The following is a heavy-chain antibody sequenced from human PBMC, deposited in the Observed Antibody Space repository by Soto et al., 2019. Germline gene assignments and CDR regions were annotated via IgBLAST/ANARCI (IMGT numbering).Heavy chain of an antibody. V-gene: IGHV3-23*01. CDR3: AKNGPVLRFLEWLDYYYGMDV. CDR2: ISGSGGST. J-gene: IGHJ6*02. Sequence: GGSLRLSCAASGFTFSSYAMSWVRQAPGKGLEWVSAISGSGGSTYYADSVKGRFTISRDNSKNTLYLQMNSLRAEDTAVYYCAKNGPVLRFLEWLDYYYGMDVWGQGTTVTVSS. D-gene: IGHD3-3*01. CDR1: GFTFSSYA.